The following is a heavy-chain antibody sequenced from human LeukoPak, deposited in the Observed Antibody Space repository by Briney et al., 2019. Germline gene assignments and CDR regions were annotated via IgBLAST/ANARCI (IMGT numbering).Heavy chain of an antibody. Sequence: PSEPLSLTCTVSGRSISSYYWSWIRQPPGKGLEWIGYIYYSGSTNYNPSLKSRVTISVDTSKNQFSLKLSSVTAADTAVYYCARGGESNSSETYFDYWGQGTLVTVSS. CDR2: IYYSGST. CDR3: ARGGESNSSETYFDY. J-gene: IGHJ4*02. D-gene: IGHD6-19*01. CDR1: GRSISSYY. V-gene: IGHV4-59*01.